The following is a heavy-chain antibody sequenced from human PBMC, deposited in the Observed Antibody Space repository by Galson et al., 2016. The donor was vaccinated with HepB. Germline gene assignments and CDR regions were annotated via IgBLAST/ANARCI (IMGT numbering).Heavy chain of an antibody. CDR1: GYTFTSYG. D-gene: IGHD2-2*01. V-gene: IGHV1-18*01. Sequence: SVKVSCKASGYTFTSYGISWVRQAPGQGLEWMGWISANNGNTNYAQKFQGRVTMTTDTSTSTAYMEPRSLRSDDTAVYYCARDSYIVLIPAAPSDPWGQGTLVTVSS. CDR2: ISANNGNT. CDR3: ARDSYIVLIPAAPSDP. J-gene: IGHJ5*02.